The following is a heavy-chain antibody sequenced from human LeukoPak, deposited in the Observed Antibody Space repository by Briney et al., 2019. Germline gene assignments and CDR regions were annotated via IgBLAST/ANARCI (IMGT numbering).Heavy chain of an antibody. CDR3: ARDPGIAVAGED. D-gene: IGHD6-19*01. CDR1: GFTFSSYA. Sequence: GGSLRLSCAASGFTFSSYAMHWVRQAPGKGLEWVAVTSYDGSNKYYADSVKGRFTISRDNSKNTLYLQMNSLRAEDTAVYYCARDPGIAVAGEDWGQGTLVTVSS. CDR2: TSYDGSNK. V-gene: IGHV3-30-3*01. J-gene: IGHJ4*02.